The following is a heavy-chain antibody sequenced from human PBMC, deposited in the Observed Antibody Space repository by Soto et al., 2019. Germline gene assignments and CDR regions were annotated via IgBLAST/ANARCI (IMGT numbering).Heavy chain of an antibody. Sequence: EVQLVESGGGLVQPGGSLRLSCVASGFIFNSYSMNWVRQAPGKGLEWISYINSGSTSVFYADSVKGRFTISRDNAKNSLYLQMNSLRAEDMAVYYCASSASPYAYWGQGTLVTVSS. CDR1: GFIFNSYS. V-gene: IGHV3-48*01. J-gene: IGHJ4*02. CDR3: ASSASPYAY. D-gene: IGHD1-26*01. CDR2: INSGSTSV.